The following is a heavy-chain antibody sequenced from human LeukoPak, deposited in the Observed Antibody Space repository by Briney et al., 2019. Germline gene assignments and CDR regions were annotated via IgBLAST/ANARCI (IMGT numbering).Heavy chain of an antibody. CDR3: ARDGYNRAFDI. V-gene: IGHV3-74*01. CDR1: GFTFTSYW. Sequence: GRSLRLSCAASGFTFTSYWMHWVRQAPGEGRVWVSRINSDGSSTSYADSVKGRFTISRDNATNTLYLQMNSLRAEDTAVYYCARDGYNRAFDIWGQGTMVTVSS. J-gene: IGHJ3*02. CDR2: INSDGSST. D-gene: IGHD5-12*01.